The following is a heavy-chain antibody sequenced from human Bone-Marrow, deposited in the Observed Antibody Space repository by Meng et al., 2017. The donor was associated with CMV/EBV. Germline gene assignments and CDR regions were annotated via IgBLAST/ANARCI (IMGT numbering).Heavy chain of an antibody. D-gene: IGHD3-22*01. CDR1: GFTFSNYG. V-gene: IGHV3-30*02. CDR3: ARVFRQGIVVVITGFLTDV. CDR2: IRYDGSNK. J-gene: IGHJ6*02. Sequence: GESLKISCAASGFTFSNYGMHWVRQAPGKGLEWVTFIRYDGSNKYYADSVKGRFTISRNNSKNTLYLQINSLRAEDTAVYYCARVFRQGIVVVITGFLTDVWGQGTTVTVSS.